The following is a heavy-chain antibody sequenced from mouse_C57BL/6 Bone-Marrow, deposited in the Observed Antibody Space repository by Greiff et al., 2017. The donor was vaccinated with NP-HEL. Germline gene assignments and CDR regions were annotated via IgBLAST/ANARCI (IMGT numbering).Heavy chain of an antibody. J-gene: IGHJ4*01. D-gene: IGHD1-1*01. Sequence: QVTLKVSGPGILQSSQTLSLTCSFSGFSLSTSGMGVSWIRQPSGKGLEWLAHIYWDDDKRYNPSLKSRLTISKDTSRNQVFLKITSVDTADTATYDCARRNYYGSREVYAMDYWGQGTSVTVSS. V-gene: IGHV8-12*01. CDR2: IYWDDDK. CDR1: GFSLSTSGMG. CDR3: ARRNYYGSREVYAMDY.